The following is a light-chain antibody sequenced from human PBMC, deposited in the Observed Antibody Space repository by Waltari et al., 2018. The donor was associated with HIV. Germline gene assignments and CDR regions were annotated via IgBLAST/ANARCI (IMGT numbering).Light chain of an antibody. V-gene: IGLV2-14*01. CDR1: NSHTGDYNY. CDR3: SSYTSTSIPV. J-gene: IGLJ2*01. CDR2: EVS. Sequence: QPALTPPAPAAGPPGQSITFFRTGTNSHTGDYNYVSWYQQHPGKAPKLMIFEVSDRPSGVSNRFSGSKSGNTASLTISGLQAEDEADYYCSSYTSTSIPVFGGGTKLTVL.